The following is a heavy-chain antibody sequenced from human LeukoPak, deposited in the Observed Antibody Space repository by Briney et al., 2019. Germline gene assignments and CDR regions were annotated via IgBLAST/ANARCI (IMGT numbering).Heavy chain of an antibody. CDR2: TYYSGST. CDR3: ARVPVNIWENWFDP. J-gene: IGHJ5*02. D-gene: IGHD1-26*01. Sequence: SETLSLTCTVSGGSISSYYWSWIRQPPGKGLEWIGYTYYSGSTNYNPSLKSRVTISVDTSKNQFSLKLSSVTAADTAVYYCARVPVNIWENWFDPWGQGTLVTVSS. V-gene: IGHV4-59*01. CDR1: GGSISSYY.